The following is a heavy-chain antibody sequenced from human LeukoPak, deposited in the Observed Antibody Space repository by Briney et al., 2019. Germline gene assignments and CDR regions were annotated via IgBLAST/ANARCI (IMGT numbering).Heavy chain of an antibody. V-gene: IGHV4-39*01. J-gene: IGHJ4*02. D-gene: IGHD5/OR15-5a*01. Sequence: SDTLSLTCTVSGGSISSSSYYWGWIRQPPGKGLEWIGSINYSGSTYYNPSLKSRLTISVDTSKNQFALKLSAVTAADTAVYYCARRRFLRGPDVVNPFDYWGQGTLVTVSS. CDR2: INYSGST. CDR1: GGSISSSSYY. CDR3: ARRRFLRGPDVVNPFDY.